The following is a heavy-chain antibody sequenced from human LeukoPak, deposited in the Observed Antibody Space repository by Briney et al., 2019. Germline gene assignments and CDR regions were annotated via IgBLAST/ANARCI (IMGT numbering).Heavy chain of an antibody. D-gene: IGHD2-2*01. V-gene: IGHV3-7*04. CDR3: ARDTRGYASFDY. J-gene: IGHJ4*02. CDR2: IEQDGSEK. CDR1: GFTFSRYW. Sequence: PGGSLRLSCAASGFTFSRYWMTWVRQAPGKGLEWVANIEQDGSEKHYVDSVRGRFTISRDNAKNSLYLQMSSLRAEGTAVYYCARDTRGYASFDYWGQGTLVTVSS.